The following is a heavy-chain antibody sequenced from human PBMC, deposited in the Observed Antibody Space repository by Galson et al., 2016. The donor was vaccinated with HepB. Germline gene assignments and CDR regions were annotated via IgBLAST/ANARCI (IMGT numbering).Heavy chain of an antibody. Sequence: SLRLSCAASGFPFSNYWMHWVRQAPGKGPVWVSRINSDGSSTTYADSVKGRFTISRDKAKNTLYLQMNSLRAEDTALYYCTRVHREGIAAAGLQIWGHGTLVIASS. V-gene: IGHV3-74*01. CDR3: TRVHREGIAAAGLQI. CDR1: GFPFSNYW. D-gene: IGHD6-13*01. J-gene: IGHJ4*01. CDR2: INSDGSST.